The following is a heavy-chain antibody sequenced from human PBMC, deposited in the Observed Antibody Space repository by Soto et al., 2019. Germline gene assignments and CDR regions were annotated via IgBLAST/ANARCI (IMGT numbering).Heavy chain of an antibody. J-gene: IGHJ4*02. CDR3: AHAGDFDLLSFDR. V-gene: IGHV2-5*02. CDR1: GFSLTTTRMG. Sequence: QITLKESGPPLVRPAQTLTLTCAFSGFSLTTTRMGVAWIRQPPGKALEWLALIYWDDDKRYSPSLKIRLTVSKDTSTNRVVLTITNISPDDTGTYFCAHAGDFDLLSFDRWGPGTLVTVSS. CDR2: IYWDDDK. D-gene: IGHD2-15*01.